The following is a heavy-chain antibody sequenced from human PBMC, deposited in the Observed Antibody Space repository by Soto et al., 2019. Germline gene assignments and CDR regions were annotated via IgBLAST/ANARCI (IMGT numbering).Heavy chain of an antibody. CDR2: ITGTGGAT. CDR1: TVTFRIYV. CDR3: ATGAPPRTTNYYGLDL. Sequence: EMQLLESGGESVQPGGSLRLSCEASTVTFRIYVMNWVRQAPGKGLEWVSAITGTGGATYYAESVKGRFTISRDNSKKTLYLQKNSLIVYDTAVYFCATGAPPRTTNYYGLDLWGQGTTVTVS. J-gene: IGHJ6*02. D-gene: IGHD2-2*01. V-gene: IGHV3-23*01.